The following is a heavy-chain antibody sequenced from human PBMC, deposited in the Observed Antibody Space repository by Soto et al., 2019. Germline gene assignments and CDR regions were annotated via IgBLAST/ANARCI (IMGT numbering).Heavy chain of an antibody. J-gene: IGHJ6*02. CDR3: ARDNRLGGFGPPGEYYYGMDV. CDR2: IYYSGST. Sequence: QVQLQESGPGLVKPSQTLSLTCTVSGGSISSGGYYWSWIRQHPGKGLEWIGYIYYSGSTYYNPSLKSRVTISVDTSKNQFSLKLSSVTAADTAVYYCARDNRLGGFGPPGEYYYGMDVWGQGTTVTVSS. CDR1: GGSISSGGYY. V-gene: IGHV4-31*03. D-gene: IGHD2-15*01.